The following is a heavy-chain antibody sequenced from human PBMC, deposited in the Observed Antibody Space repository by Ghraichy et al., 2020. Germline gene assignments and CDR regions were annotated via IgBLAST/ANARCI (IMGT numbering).Heavy chain of an antibody. CDR3: ATLAGEYYGSGSYYLNLYYYYGMDV. Sequence: ESLNISCTVSGGSISSYYWSWIRQPAGKGLEWIGRIYTSGSTNYNPSLKSRVTMSVDTSKNQFSLKLSSVTAADTAVYYCATLAGEYYGSGSYYLNLYYYYGMDVWGQGTTVTVSS. D-gene: IGHD3-10*01. CDR2: IYTSGST. CDR1: GGSISSYY. V-gene: IGHV4-4*07. J-gene: IGHJ6*02.